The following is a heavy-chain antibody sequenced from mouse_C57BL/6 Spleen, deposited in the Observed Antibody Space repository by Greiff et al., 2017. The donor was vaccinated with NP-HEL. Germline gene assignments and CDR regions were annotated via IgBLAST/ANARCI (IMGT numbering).Heavy chain of an antibody. D-gene: IGHD1-1*01. CDR3: ARSGGYGSSYYFDY. V-gene: IGHV1-80*01. CDR2: IYPGDGDT. CDR1: GYAFSSYW. J-gene: IGHJ2*01. Sequence: VQLQQSGAELVKPGASVKISCKASGYAFSSYWMNWVKQRPGKGLEWIGQIYPGDGDTNYNGKFKGKATLTADKSSSTAYMQLSSLTSEDSAVYFCARSGGYGSSYYFDYWGQCTTLTVSS.